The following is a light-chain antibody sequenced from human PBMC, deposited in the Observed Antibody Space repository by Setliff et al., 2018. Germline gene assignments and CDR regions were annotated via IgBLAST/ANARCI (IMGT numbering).Light chain of an antibody. CDR1: SSDVGGYNY. V-gene: IGLV2-11*01. CDR2: DVS. CDR3: CSYAGSYGV. J-gene: IGLJ3*02. Sequence: SALAQPRSVSGSPGQSVTISCTGTSSDVGGYNYVSWYQQHPGKAPKLMIYDVSKRPSGVPDRFSGSKSGNTASLTISGLQAGDEADYYCCSYAGSYGVFGGGTKGTVL.